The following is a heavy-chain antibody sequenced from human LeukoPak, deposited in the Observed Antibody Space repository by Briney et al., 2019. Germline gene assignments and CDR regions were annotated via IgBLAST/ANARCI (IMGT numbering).Heavy chain of an antibody. Sequence: PSETLSLTCTVSGGSISSSSYYWGWIRQPPGKGLEWIGSIYYSGSTYYNPSLKSRVTISVDKSKNQFSLKLSSVTAADTAVYYCARLHSSSSPTDYWGQGTLVTVSS. CDR1: GGSISSSSYY. V-gene: IGHV4-39*07. CDR2: IYYSGST. J-gene: IGHJ4*02. CDR3: ARLHSSSSPTDY. D-gene: IGHD6-13*01.